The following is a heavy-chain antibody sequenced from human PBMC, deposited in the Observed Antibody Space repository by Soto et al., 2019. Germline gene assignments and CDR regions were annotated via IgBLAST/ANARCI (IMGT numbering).Heavy chain of an antibody. CDR3: AKVSYYGSGSYFIGYYYMDV. CDR1: GFTFSSYA. V-gene: IGHV3-23*01. CDR2: IRGSGGST. J-gene: IGHJ6*03. Sequence: EVQLLESGGGLVQPGGSLRLSCAASGFTFSSYAMSWVRQAPGKGLEWVSAIRGSGGSTYYADSVKGRFTISRDNSKNTLYLQMNSLRAEETAVYYCAKVSYYGSGSYFIGYYYMDVWGKGTTVTVSS. D-gene: IGHD3-10*01.